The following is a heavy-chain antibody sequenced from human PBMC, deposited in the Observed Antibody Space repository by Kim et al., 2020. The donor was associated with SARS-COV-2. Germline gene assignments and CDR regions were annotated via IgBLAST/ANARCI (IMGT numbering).Heavy chain of an antibody. J-gene: IGHJ6*02. CDR3: AGIAAAGPTVGYYYYGMDV. V-gene: IGHV4-39*01. CDR2: IYYSGST. CDR1: GGSISSSSYY. Sequence: SETLSLTCTASGGSISSSSYYWGWIRQPPGKGLEWIGSIYYSGSTYYNPSLKSRVTISVDTSKNQFSLKLSSVTAADTAVYYCAGIAAAGPTVGYYYYGMDVWGQGTMVTVSS. D-gene: IGHD6-13*01.